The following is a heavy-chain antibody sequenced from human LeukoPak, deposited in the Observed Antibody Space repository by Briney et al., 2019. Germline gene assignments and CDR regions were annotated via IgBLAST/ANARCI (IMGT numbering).Heavy chain of an antibody. CDR3: ASKWEPLYGMDV. CDR1: GGTFSSYA. J-gene: IGHJ6*02. D-gene: IGHD1-26*01. Sequence: ASVEVSCKASGGTFSSYAISWVRQAPGQGLEWMGGIIPIFGTANYAQKFQGRVTITADESTSTAYMELSSLRSEDTAVYYCASKWEPLYGMDVWGQGTTVTVSS. CDR2: IIPIFGTA. V-gene: IGHV1-69*13.